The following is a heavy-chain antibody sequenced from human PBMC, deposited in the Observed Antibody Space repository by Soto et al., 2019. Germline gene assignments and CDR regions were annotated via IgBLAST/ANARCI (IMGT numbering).Heavy chain of an antibody. CDR3: ARDPGACYYGSGGSSDAFDI. V-gene: IGHV1-18*01. J-gene: IGHJ3*02. D-gene: IGHD3-10*01. CDR1: GYTFTSYG. Sequence: ASVKVSCKASGYTFTSYGISWVRQAPGQGLEWMGWISAYNGNTNYAQKLQGRVTMTTDTSTSTAYMELRSLRSDDTAVYYCARDPGACYYGSGGSSDAFDIWGQGTMVTVSS. CDR2: ISAYNGNT.